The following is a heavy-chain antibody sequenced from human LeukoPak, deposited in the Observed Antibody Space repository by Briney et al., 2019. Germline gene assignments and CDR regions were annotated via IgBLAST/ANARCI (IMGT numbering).Heavy chain of an antibody. CDR2: INPNSGGT. Sequence: ASVKASCKASGYTFTGYYMHWVRQAPGQGLEWMGWINPNSGGTNYAQKFQGRVTMTRDTSISTAYMELSRLRSDDTAVYYCARAPFNHLGFDYWGQGTLVTVSS. D-gene: IGHD1-14*01. CDR3: ARAPFNHLGFDY. J-gene: IGHJ4*02. CDR1: GYTFTGYY. V-gene: IGHV1-2*02.